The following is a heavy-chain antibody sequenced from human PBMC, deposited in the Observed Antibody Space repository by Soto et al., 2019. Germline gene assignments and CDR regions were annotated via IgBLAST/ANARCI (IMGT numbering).Heavy chain of an antibody. CDR3: ARSDSSGYYYYYYYGMDV. D-gene: IGHD3-22*01. V-gene: IGHV1-18*01. CDR2: ISAYNGNT. CDR1: GYTFTSYG. Sequence: ASVKVSCKASGYTFTSYGISWVRQAPGQGLEWMGWISAYNGNTNYAQKLQGRVTMTTDTSTSTAYMELRSLRSDVTAVYYCARSDSSGYYYYYYYGMDVWGQGTTVTVSS. J-gene: IGHJ6*02.